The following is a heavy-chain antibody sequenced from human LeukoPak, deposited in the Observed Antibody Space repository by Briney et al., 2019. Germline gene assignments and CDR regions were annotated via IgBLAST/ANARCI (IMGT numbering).Heavy chain of an antibody. J-gene: IGHJ4*02. CDR3: AKGGDYALDY. CDR1: GFTYSNSG. Sequence: GGSLRLSCAASGFTYSNSGIHWVRQAPGKGLDWVAFIQYDGRNKYYADSVKGRFSMSRDNYKNTLTMFLQMNSLRVEDTAVYYCAKGGDYALDYWGQGTLVTVSS. D-gene: IGHD4-17*01. CDR2: IQYDGRNK. V-gene: IGHV3-30*02.